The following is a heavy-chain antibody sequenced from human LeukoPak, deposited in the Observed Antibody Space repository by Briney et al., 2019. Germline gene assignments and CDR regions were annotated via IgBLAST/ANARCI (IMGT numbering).Heavy chain of an antibody. J-gene: IGHJ4*02. CDR3: AREGGGYCGGDCYSYYFDY. V-gene: IGHV4-61*02. Sequence: SQTLSLTCTVSGGSISSGSYYWGWIRQPAGTGLEWIGRIYTSGSTNYNPSLKSRVTISVDTSKNQFSLKLSSVTAADTAVYYCAREGGGYCGGDCYSYYFDYWGQGTLVTVSS. CDR1: GGSISSGSYY. D-gene: IGHD2-21*02. CDR2: IYTSGST.